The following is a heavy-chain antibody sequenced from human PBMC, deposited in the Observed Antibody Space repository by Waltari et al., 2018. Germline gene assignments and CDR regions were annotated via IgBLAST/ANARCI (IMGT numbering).Heavy chain of an antibody. V-gene: IGHV4-38-2*01. CDR2: IYHSGST. CDR3: ARWVGGLRFFDY. J-gene: IGHJ4*02. Sequence: QVQLQESGPGLVKPSETLSLTCAVSGYSISSGYYWGWIRQPPGKGLEWIGSIYHSGSTYYNPSLKSRVTISVDTSKNQFSLKRSSVTAADTAVYYCARWVGGLRFFDYWGQGTLVTVSS. CDR1: GYSISSGYY. D-gene: IGHD4-17*01.